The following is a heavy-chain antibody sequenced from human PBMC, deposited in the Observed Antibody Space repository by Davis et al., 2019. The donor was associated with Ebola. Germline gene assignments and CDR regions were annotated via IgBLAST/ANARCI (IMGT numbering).Heavy chain of an antibody. Sequence: MPSETLSLTCAVSGGSISSGGYSWSWIRQPPGKGLEWIGYIYHSGSTYYNPSLKSRVTISVDRSKNQFSLKLSSVTAADTAVYYCAREAGGLYYYYGMDVWGQGTTVTVSS. CDR2: IYHSGST. CDR1: GGSISSGGYS. V-gene: IGHV4-30-2*01. CDR3: AREAGGLYYYYGMDV. J-gene: IGHJ6*02. D-gene: IGHD2-8*02.